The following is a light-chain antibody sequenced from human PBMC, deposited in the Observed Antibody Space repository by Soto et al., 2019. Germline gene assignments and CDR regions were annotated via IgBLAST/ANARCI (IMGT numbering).Light chain of an antibody. Sequence: AIQSGALGNTATLSCRASQSVSSNLAWYQQKPGQSPRLLIYGASTRATGIPARFSGSGSGTEFTLTISSLQSEDFAVYYCQQYNNWPLTFGQGTKVDI. V-gene: IGKV3-15*01. J-gene: IGKJ1*01. CDR3: QQYNNWPLT. CDR2: GAS. CDR1: QSVSSN.